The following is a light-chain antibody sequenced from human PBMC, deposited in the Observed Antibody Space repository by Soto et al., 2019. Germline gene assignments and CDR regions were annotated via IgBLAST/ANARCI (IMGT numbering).Light chain of an antibody. CDR1: SRDVGGYNY. CDR2: EVS. CDR3: NSYTRSSTLL. V-gene: IGLV2-14*01. J-gene: IGLJ2*01. Sequence: QSALTQPASVSGSPGQSSTISCTGTSRDVGGYNYVSWYQHHPGKAPKLMIYEVSDRPSGVSNRFSGSKSGNTASLTISGLQAEDEADYYCNSYTRSSTLLFGGGTKVTVL.